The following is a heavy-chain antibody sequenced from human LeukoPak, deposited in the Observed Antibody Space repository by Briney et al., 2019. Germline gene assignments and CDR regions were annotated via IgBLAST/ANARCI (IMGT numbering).Heavy chain of an antibody. D-gene: IGHD5-24*01. CDR3: ARTGVRSRDGYNSPKSWFDP. J-gene: IGHJ5*02. CDR1: GGSISSYY. Sequence: SETLSLTCTVSGGSISSYYWSWIRQPPGKGLEWIGYIYYSGSTNYNPSLKSRVTISVDTSKNQFSLKLSSVTAADTAVYYCARTGVRSRDGYNSPKSWFDPWGQGTLVTVSS. V-gene: IGHV4-59*01. CDR2: IYYSGST.